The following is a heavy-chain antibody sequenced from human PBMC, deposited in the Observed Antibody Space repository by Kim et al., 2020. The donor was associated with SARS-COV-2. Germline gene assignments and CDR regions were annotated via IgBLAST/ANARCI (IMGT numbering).Heavy chain of an antibody. J-gene: IGHJ6*02. D-gene: IGHD2-2*01. CDR1: GYTFTSYG. V-gene: IGHV1-18*04. CDR3: AREILLSTSGYYYYGMDV. Sequence: ASVKVSCKASGYTFTSYGISWVRQAPGQGLEWMGWISAYNGNTNYAQKLQGRVTMTTDTSTSTAYMELRSLRSDDTAVYYCAREILLSTSGYYYYGMDVWGQGTTVTVSS. CDR2: ISAYNGNT.